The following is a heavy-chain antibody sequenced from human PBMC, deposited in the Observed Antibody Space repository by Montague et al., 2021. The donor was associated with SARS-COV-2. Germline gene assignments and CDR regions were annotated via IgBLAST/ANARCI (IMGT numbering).Heavy chain of an antibody. CDR3: ARHWGIAAAGN. CDR1: GGSITDRTYY. J-gene: IGHJ4*02. D-gene: IGHD6-13*01. Sequence: SETLSLTCSVSGGSITDRTYYWGCIRQSPGKGLEWIGAINYSGTTYYNPSLKSRVTISLDTAKNQLSLKMTSVTAADTAVYYCARHWGIAAAGNWGQGTLVTVSS. V-gene: IGHV4-39*01. CDR2: INYSGTT.